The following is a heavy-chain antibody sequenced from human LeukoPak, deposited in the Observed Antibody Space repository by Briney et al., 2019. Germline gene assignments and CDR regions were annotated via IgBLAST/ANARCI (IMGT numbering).Heavy chain of an antibody. CDR2: ISYDGSNK. D-gene: IGHD5-18*01. Sequence: GGSLRLSCAASGFTFSSYWMSWVRQAPGKGLEWVAVISYDGSNKYYADSVKGRFTISRDNSKNTLYLQMNSLRAEDTAVYYCAKDKSRGYSYGDLYYYYGMDVWGQGTTVTVSS. CDR3: AKDKSRGYSYGDLYYYYGMDV. CDR1: GFTFSSYW. J-gene: IGHJ6*02. V-gene: IGHV3-30*18.